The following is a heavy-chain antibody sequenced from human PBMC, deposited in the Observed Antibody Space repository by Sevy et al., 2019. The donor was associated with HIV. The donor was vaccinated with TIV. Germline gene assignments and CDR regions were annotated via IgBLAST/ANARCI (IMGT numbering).Heavy chain of an antibody. Sequence: GGSLRLSCAASGFTFSSYWMSWVRQAPGKGLEWVANIKQDGSEKYYVDSVKGRFTISRDNAKNSLYLQMNSLRAEDTAVYYCARDSGYSRSWYYYYGMDVWGQGTTVTVSS. D-gene: IGHD6-13*01. V-gene: IGHV3-7*03. CDR2: IKQDGSEK. CDR1: GFTFSSYW. J-gene: IGHJ6*02. CDR3: ARDSGYSRSWYYYYGMDV.